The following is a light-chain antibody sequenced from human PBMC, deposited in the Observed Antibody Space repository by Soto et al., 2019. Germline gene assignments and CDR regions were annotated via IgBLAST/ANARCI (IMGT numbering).Light chain of an antibody. CDR1: SSDIGHYDY. J-gene: IGLJ1*01. V-gene: IGLV2-14*03. CDR2: HVT. Sequence: QSALTQPASVSGSPGQSITISCTGTSSDIGHYDYVSWCQQHPGKAPKLMIYHVTYRPSGVSNRYSGSKSGNSASLTISGLQADDEADYYCCSLTTSHTYVFGSGTKLTVL. CDR3: CSLTTSHTYV.